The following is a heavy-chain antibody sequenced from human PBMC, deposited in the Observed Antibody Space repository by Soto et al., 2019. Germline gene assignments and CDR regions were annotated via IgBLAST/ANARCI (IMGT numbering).Heavy chain of an antibody. CDR3: ARHRSHALGGMDV. CDR2: IYYSGST. V-gene: IGHV4-59*08. CDR1: GGSISSYY. D-gene: IGHD1-26*01. Sequence: SETLSLTCTVSGGSISSYYWSWIRQPPGKGLEWIGYIYYSGSTNYNPSLKSRVTISVDTSKNQFSLKLSSVTAADTAVYYCARHRSHALGGMDVWGQGTTVTVSS. J-gene: IGHJ6*02.